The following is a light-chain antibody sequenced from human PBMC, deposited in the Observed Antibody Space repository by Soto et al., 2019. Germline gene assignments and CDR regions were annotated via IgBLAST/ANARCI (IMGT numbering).Light chain of an antibody. CDR2: GAS. Sequence: EIILTQSPDTLSLSPGERATLSCRASQTVSSNYLAWCQQRPGQAPRLLIYGASTRAAGIPDRFSGSGSGTDFTLTITRLEPEDFAVYYCEQHVNSVYIFGQGTRLEIK. J-gene: IGKJ2*01. CDR1: QTVSSNY. CDR3: EQHVNSVYI. V-gene: IGKV3-20*01.